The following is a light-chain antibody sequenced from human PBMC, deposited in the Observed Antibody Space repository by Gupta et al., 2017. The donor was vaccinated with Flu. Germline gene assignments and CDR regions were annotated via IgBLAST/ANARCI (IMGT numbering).Light chain of an antibody. V-gene: IGKV3-20*01. CDR1: QDVNSNY. J-gene: IGKJ2*01. CDR3: QHYGDSLYT. CDR2: GTS. Sequence: DIVLTLSPGTLSLSPGERVTLSCRASQDVNSNYLAWYQQKPGQAPRLLIFGTSSRATGIPVRFSGSGSGTDFTFTISRLESEDFAVYYCQHYGDSLYTFGQGTKLEIK.